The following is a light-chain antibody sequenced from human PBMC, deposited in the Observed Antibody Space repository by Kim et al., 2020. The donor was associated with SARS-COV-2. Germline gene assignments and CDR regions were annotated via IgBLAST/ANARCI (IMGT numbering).Light chain of an antibody. V-gene: IGKV1-5*01. J-gene: IGKJ1*01. Sequence: DIQMTQSPSTLSASVGDRVTITCRASQSIHKWLAWYQQKPGTAPKLLIYDASDLEDGGPSRFNGNGSGTEFSLTIGSLQPDDFATYYCQQYNTSLWTFGQGTKVDIK. CDR2: DAS. CDR1: QSIHKW. CDR3: QQYNTSLWT.